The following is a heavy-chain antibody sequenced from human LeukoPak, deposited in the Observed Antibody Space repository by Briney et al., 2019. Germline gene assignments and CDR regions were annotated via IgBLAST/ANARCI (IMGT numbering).Heavy chain of an antibody. J-gene: IGHJ4*02. D-gene: IGHD6-19*01. CDR3: ARQKGCSSGWYFDY. CDR2: IYYSGST. V-gene: IGHV4-39*01. CDR1: GGSISSSSYY. Sequence: SETLSLTCTVSGGSISSSSYYWGWIRQPPGKGLEWIGSIYYSGSTYYNPSLKSRVTISVDTSKNQFSLKLSSVTAADTAVYYCARQKGCSSGWYFDYWGQGTLVTVSS.